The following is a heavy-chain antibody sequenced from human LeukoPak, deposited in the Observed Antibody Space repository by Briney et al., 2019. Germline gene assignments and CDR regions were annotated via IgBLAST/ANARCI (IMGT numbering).Heavy chain of an antibody. Sequence: GGSLRLSCAASGFTLSSYSTNWVRQAPGKGLEWVSSISSSSSYIYYADSVKGRFTISRDNAKNSLYLQMNSLRAEDTAVYYCARDQLIVVVPAASGLDVWGQGTTVTVSS. CDR3: ARDQLIVVVPAASGLDV. V-gene: IGHV3-21*01. CDR1: GFTLSSYS. J-gene: IGHJ6*02. CDR2: ISSSSSYI. D-gene: IGHD2-2*01.